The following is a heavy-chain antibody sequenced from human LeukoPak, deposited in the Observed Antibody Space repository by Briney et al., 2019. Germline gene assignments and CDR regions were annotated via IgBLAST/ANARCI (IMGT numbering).Heavy chain of an antibody. CDR2: IYYSGST. J-gene: IGHJ4*02. CDR3: ARGFYSPHY. Sequence: PSETLSLTCTVSGGSINSYYWSWIRQPPGKGLEWIGYIYYSGSTNYNPSLKSRITISVDTSKNQFSLKLSSVTAADTAVYYCARGFYSPHYWGQGTLVSVSS. CDR1: GGSINSYY. D-gene: IGHD4-11*01. V-gene: IGHV4-59*01.